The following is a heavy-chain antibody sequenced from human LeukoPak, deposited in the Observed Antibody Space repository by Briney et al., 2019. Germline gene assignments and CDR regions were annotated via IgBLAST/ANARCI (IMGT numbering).Heavy chain of an antibody. V-gene: IGHV3-30*18. J-gene: IGHJ4*02. D-gene: IGHD3-10*01. Sequence: GRSLRLSCAASGFTFSSYGMHWVRQAPGKGLEWVAVISYDGSNKYYADSVKGRFTISRDNSKKTLYLQMNSLRAEDTAVYYCAKDGYGSGHFDYWGQGTLVTVSS. CDR1: GFTFSSYG. CDR3: AKDGYGSGHFDY. CDR2: ISYDGSNK.